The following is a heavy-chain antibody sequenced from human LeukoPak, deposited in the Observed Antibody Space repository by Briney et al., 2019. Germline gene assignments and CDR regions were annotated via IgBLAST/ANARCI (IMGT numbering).Heavy chain of an antibody. D-gene: IGHD2-8*02. CDR3: ARGPHPLVKSVVFDY. J-gene: IGHJ4*02. Sequence: GGSLRLSCAASGFTFSSYWMSWVRQAPGKGLEWVANIKQDGSEKYYVDSVKGRFTISRDNAKNSLYLQMNSLRAEDTAVYYCARGPHPLVKSVVFDYWGQGTLVTVSS. V-gene: IGHV3-7*04. CDR2: IKQDGSEK. CDR1: GFTFSSYW.